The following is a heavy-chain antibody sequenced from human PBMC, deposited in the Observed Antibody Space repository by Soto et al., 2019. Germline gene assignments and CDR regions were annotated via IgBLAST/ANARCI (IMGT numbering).Heavy chain of an antibody. Sequence: QVQLVQSGAEVKKPGASVKVSCKASGYTFTSYGISWVRQAPGQGLEWMGWISAYNGNTNYAQKLQGRVTMTTDTSTSTAYMELRSLRSDDTAVYYCARDQYLTTVTTGGEYNWFDPWGQGTLVTVSS. CDR2: ISAYNGNT. V-gene: IGHV1-18*01. CDR1: GYTFTSYG. J-gene: IGHJ5*02. CDR3: ARDQYLTTVTTGGEYNWFDP. D-gene: IGHD4-17*01.